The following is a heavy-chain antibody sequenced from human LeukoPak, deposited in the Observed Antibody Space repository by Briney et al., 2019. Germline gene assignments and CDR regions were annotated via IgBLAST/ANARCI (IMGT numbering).Heavy chain of an antibody. CDR3: ATGYCSSTSCPGYYYYGMDV. D-gene: IGHD2-2*01. CDR2: FDPEDGET. J-gene: IGHJ6*02. V-gene: IGHV1-24*01. CDR1: GYTLTELS. Sequence: ASVKVSCKVSGYTLTELSMHWVRQAPGKGLEWMGGFDPEDGETIYAQKFQGRVTMTEDTSTDTAYMELSSLRSEDTAVYYCATGYCSSTSCPGYYYYGMDVWGQGTTVTVSS.